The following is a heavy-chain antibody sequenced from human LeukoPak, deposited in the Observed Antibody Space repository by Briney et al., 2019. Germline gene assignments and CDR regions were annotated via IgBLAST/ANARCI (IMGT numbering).Heavy chain of an antibody. J-gene: IGHJ3*02. V-gene: IGHV3-7*01. Sequence: PGGSLRLSCAASGFTFSNYWMSWVRQAPGKGLEWVANIKQDGSEKYYVDSVKGRFTISRDNAKNSLYLQMNSLRAEDTAVYYCAKDLQVGYYDSSGYPSPDAFDIWGQGTMVTVSS. CDR2: IKQDGSEK. CDR3: AKDLQVGYYDSSGYPSPDAFDI. CDR1: GFTFSNYW. D-gene: IGHD3-22*01.